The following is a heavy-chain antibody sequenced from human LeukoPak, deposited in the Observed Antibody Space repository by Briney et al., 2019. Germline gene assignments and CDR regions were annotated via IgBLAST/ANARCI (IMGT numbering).Heavy chain of an antibody. J-gene: IGHJ4*02. Sequence: PSETLSPTCTVSGDSISSYYWSWIRQPPGKGLEWIGHIYYSGSTNYYNPSLKSRVTISVDTSKNQFSLKLSSVTAADTAVYYCARLRTIQPEYYFDYWGQGTLVTVSS. V-gene: IGHV4-59*08. CDR3: ARLRTIQPEYYFDY. D-gene: IGHD5-24*01. CDR1: GDSISSYY. CDR2: IYYSGST.